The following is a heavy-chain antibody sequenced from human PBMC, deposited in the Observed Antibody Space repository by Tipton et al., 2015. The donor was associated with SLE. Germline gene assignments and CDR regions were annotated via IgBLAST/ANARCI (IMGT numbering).Heavy chain of an antibody. CDR1: GGSISSNDYY. D-gene: IGHD3-10*01. CDR2: VDKSGNS. J-gene: IGHJ3*02. Sequence: TLSLTCTVSGGSISSNDYYWAWIRQAPGKGLEWIGNVDKSGNSDYNPSLKSRVAMSLDSSKNHFSLRLASVTAADTAVYYCATFRDMVQGVIGAFNIWGQGTMVTVSS. CDR3: ATFRDMVQGVIGAFNI. V-gene: IGHV4-39*07.